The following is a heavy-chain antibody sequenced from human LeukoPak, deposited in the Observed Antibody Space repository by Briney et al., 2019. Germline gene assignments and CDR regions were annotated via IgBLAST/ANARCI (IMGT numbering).Heavy chain of an antibody. Sequence: GASVKVSCKVSGYTLTELTMHWVRQAPGKGLEWMGGFDPEDGETIYAQKFQGRVTMTEDTSTDTAYMELSSLRSEDTAVYYCATAGVLGFIFDYWGQGTLVTVSS. J-gene: IGHJ4*02. V-gene: IGHV1-24*01. CDR2: FDPEDGET. CDR3: ATAGVLGFIFDY. CDR1: GYTLTELT. D-gene: IGHD2-8*01.